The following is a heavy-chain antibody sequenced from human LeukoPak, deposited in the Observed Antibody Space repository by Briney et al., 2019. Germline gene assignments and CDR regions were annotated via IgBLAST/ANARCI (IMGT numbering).Heavy chain of an antibody. D-gene: IGHD1-26*01. CDR1: GFIFTDNW. J-gene: IGHJ4*02. CDR2: IYPGKSDI. CDR3: ARQGPSYHSAYSH. V-gene: IGHV5-51*01. Sequence: GESLKISCQTSGFIFTDNWIAWVRQMPGKGLEWLGFIYPGKSDIRYNPSLQGQVRISADTSISTTYLQWNSLEASDTAVYYCARQGPSYHSAYSHWGQGTLITVSS.